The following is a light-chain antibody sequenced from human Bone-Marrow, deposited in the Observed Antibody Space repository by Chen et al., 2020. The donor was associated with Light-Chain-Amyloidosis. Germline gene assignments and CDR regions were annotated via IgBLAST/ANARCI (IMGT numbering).Light chain of an antibody. CDR1: NIGSTS. CDR3: QVWDRSSDRPV. Sequence: SYVLTQPSWVSVAPGQTATIACGGNNIGSTSVHWYQQTPGQAPLLVVYDDSYRPSGIPERLSGSNSGNTATLTISRVEAGDEADYYCQVWDRSSDRPVFGGGTKLTVL. CDR2: DDS. V-gene: IGLV3-21*02. J-gene: IGLJ3*02.